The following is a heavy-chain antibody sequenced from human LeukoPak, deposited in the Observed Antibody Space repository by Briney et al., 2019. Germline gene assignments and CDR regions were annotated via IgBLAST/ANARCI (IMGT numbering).Heavy chain of an antibody. CDR3: AKDPILTGYYSTFDY. J-gene: IGHJ4*02. CDR2: ISGSGGNT. D-gene: IGHD3-9*01. CDR1: GFTFSSYA. Sequence: PGGSLRLSCAASGFTFSSYAMSWVRQAPGKGLEWVSAISGSGGNTYYADSVKGRFTISRDNSKNTLYLQMSSLRAEDTAVYYCAKDPILTGYYSTFDYWGQGTLVTVSS. V-gene: IGHV3-23*01.